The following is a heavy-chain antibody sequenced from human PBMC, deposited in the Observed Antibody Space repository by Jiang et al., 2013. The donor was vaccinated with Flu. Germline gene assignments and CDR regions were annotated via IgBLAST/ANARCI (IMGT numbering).Heavy chain of an antibody. CDR1: GFTFTDYY. CDR2: IGSGGSTI. Sequence: VQLVESGGGLVKPGGSLRLSCAASGFTFTDYYMSWIRQAPGKGLEWVSYIGSGGSTIYYADSVKGRFTISRDNAKNSLYLQMNSLRAEDTAVYYCARARHCSNTSCYTGGLEYFQHWARAPWSPSPQ. D-gene: IGHD2-2*01. J-gene: IGHJ1*01. V-gene: IGHV3-11*01. CDR3: ARARHCSNTSCYTGGLEYFQH.